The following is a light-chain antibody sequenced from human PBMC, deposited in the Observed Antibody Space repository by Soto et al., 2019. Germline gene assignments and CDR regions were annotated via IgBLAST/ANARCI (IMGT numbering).Light chain of an antibody. CDR3: CSYAGSSAAM. J-gene: IGLJ3*02. CDR2: DVT. CDR1: SSDVGAYDF. Sequence: QSALTQPRSVSGSPGQSVTISCTGTSSDVGAYDFVYWYQQHPGKAPQLMIYDVTKRPSGVPDRFSGSKSGNTASLTISGLQAEDDADYYCCSYAGSSAAMFGGGTQLTVL. V-gene: IGLV2-11*01.